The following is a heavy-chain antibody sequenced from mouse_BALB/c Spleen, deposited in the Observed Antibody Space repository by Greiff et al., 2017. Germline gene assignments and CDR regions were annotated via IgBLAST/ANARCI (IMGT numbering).Heavy chain of an antibody. D-gene: IGHD4-1*01. CDR2: ILPGSGST. J-gene: IGHJ3*01. Sequence: QVQLKQSGAELMKPGASVKISCKATGYTFSSYWIEWVKQRPGNGLEWIGEILPGSGSTNYNEKFKGKATLTADTASNTAYMQLSSLTSEDSAVYYCASWDAYWGQGTLVTVSA. V-gene: IGHV1-9*01. CDR1: GYTFSSYW. CDR3: ASWDAY.